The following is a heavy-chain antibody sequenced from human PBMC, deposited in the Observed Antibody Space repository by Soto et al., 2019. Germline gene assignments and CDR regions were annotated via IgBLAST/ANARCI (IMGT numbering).Heavy chain of an antibody. V-gene: IGHV1-18*01. D-gene: IGHD3-22*01. J-gene: IGHJ5*02. Sequence: ASVKVSFKASGYTFTSYCISWVRQAPGQGLEWMGWISNGNTNYAQKLQGRVTMTTDTSTSTAYMELRSLRSDDTAVYYCERDMSNYSYDSSGYRGWFDHWGQGTLVTVSS. CDR2: ISNGNT. CDR3: ERDMSNYSYDSSGYRGWFDH. CDR1: GYTFTSYC.